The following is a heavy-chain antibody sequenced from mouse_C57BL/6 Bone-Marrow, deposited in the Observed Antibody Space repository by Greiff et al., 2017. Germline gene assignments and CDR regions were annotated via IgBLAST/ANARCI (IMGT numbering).Heavy chain of an antibody. Sequence: EVQLVESGPGLVKPSQSLSLTCSVTGYSITSGYYWNWIRQFPGNKLEWMGYISYDGSNNYNPSLKNRISITRDTSKNQFFLKLNSVTTEDTATYYCARGVITTVVYFDYWGQGTTLTVSS. CDR2: ISYDGSN. V-gene: IGHV3-6*01. J-gene: IGHJ2*01. CDR3: ARGVITTVVYFDY. CDR1: GYSITSGYY. D-gene: IGHD1-1*01.